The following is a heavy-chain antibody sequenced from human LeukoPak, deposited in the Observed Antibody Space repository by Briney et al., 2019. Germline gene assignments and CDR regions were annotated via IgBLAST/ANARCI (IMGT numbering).Heavy chain of an antibody. CDR2: IYYSGST. D-gene: IGHD1-26*01. J-gene: IGHJ4*02. Sequence: SETLSLTCTVSGGSISTYYWSWIRQPPGKGLEWIGYIYYSGSTNYSPSLKSRVTILVDTFKNQFSLKLSSVTAADTAVYYCARVDGSYYDYWGQGTLVTVSS. CDR3: ARVDGSYYDY. V-gene: IGHV4-59*01. CDR1: GGSISTYY.